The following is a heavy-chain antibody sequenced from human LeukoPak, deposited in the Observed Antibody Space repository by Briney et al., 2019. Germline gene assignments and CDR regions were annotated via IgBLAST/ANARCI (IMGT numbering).Heavy chain of an antibody. J-gene: IGHJ6*03. V-gene: IGHV3-7*03. CDR2: IKPDGSEK. Sequence: GGSLRLSCAASGFTFSSYTMSWVRQAPGKGLEWVANIKPDGSEKYYVDSVKGRFTISRDNSKNSLYLQMNSLRAEETAVYYGARDYALAFYYYSMDVWGKRTTVTISS. CDR3: ARDYALAFYYYSMDV. D-gene: IGHD3-16*01. CDR1: GFTFSSYT.